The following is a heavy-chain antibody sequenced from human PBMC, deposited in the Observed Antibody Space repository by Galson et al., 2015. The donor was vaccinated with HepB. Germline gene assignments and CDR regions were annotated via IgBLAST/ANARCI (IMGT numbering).Heavy chain of an antibody. CDR3: ARTKSALYDFWSGYSFDY. J-gene: IGHJ4*02. D-gene: IGHD3-3*01. CDR1: GFIFSDYS. Sequence: SLRLSCAASGFIFSDYSMSWIRQAPGKGLEWVSDISSSGSTIYYADSVKGRFTISRDNAKNSLYLQMNSLRAEDTAVYYCARTKSALYDFWSGYSFDYWGQGTLVTVSS. CDR2: ISSSGSTI. V-gene: IGHV3-11*01.